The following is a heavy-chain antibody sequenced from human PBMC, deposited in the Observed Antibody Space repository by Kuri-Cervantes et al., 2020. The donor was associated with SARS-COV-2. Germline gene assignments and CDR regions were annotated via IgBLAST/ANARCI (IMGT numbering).Heavy chain of an antibody. D-gene: IGHD3-10*01. CDR3: AREKLWFGESYYYYYGMDV. J-gene: IGHJ6*02. CDR2: INPNSGGT. CDR1: GYTFTDYY. V-gene: IGHV1-2*02. Sequence: ASVKVSCKASGYTFTDYYMHWVRQAPGQGLEWMGWINPNSGGTNYAQKFQGRVTITRDTSITTAYMELSRVRSDDTAVYYCAREKLWFGESYYYYYGMDVWGQGTTVTVSS.